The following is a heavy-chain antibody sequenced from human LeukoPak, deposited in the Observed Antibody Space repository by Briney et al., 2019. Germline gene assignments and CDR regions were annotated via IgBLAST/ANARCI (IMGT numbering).Heavy chain of an antibody. Sequence: GGSLRLSCAASGFTFSSYSMNWVRQAPGKGLEWVSYISSSSSTIYYADSVKGRFTISRDNAKNSLYLQMNSLRAEDTAVYYCAREDVDTAMDLWGQGTLVTVSS. D-gene: IGHD5-18*01. CDR3: AREDVDTAMDL. V-gene: IGHV3-48*01. J-gene: IGHJ5*02. CDR2: ISSSSSTI. CDR1: GFTFSSYS.